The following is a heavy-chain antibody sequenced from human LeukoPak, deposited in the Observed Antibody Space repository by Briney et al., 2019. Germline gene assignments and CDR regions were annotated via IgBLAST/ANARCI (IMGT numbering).Heavy chain of an antibody. Sequence: ASVKVSCKASGYTFTGYYMHWVRQAPGQGLEWMGRINPNSGGTNYAQKFQGRVTMTRDTSISTAYMELSRLRSDDTAVYYCAGDEPITVVVPAAVNWFDPWGQGTLVTVSS. V-gene: IGHV1-2*06. J-gene: IGHJ5*02. CDR3: AGDEPITVVVPAAVNWFDP. CDR2: INPNSGGT. D-gene: IGHD2-2*01. CDR1: GYTFTGYY.